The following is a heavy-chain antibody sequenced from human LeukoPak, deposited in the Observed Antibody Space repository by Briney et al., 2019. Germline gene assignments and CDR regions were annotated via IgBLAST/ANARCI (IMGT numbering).Heavy chain of an antibody. J-gene: IGHJ4*02. CDR1: GFTFSNAW. D-gene: IGHD5-12*01. CDR2: IKSKTDGGTT. CDR3: TTDFVSGYDLYFDY. Sequence: KPGGSLRLSCAASGFTFSNAWMSWVRQAPGKGLEWVGRIKSKTDGGTTDYAAPVKGRFTISRGDSKNTLYLQMNSLKTEDTAVYYCTTDFVSGYDLYFDYWGQGTLVTVSS. V-gene: IGHV3-15*01.